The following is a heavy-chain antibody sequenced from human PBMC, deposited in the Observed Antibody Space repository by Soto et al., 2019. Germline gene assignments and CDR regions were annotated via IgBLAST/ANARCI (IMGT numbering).Heavy chain of an antibody. CDR1: GFTFRSYE. Sequence: LRLSCAASGFTFRSYEMNWGRQAPGKGLEWVSYISSSGSTIYYADSVKGRFTISRDNAKNSLYLQMNSLRAEDTAVYYCASRTVTTDFYYYYYGMDVWGQGTTVTVSS. D-gene: IGHD4-4*01. CDR3: ASRTVTTDFYYYYYGMDV. CDR2: ISSSGSTI. V-gene: IGHV3-48*03. J-gene: IGHJ6*02.